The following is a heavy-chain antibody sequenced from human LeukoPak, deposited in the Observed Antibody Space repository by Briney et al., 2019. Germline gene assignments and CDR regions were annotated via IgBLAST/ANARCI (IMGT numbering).Heavy chain of an antibody. CDR3: ARGDYDYVWGSYRLFDY. J-gene: IGHJ4*02. V-gene: IGHV3-53*01. CDR2: IYSGGST. D-gene: IGHD3-16*02. CDR1: GFTVSSNY. Sequence: PGGSLRLSCAASGFTVSSNYMGWVRQAPGKGLEWVSVIYSGGSTYYADSVKGRFTISRDNSKNTLYLQMNSLRAEDTAVYYCARGDYDYVWGSYRLFDYWGQGTLVTVSS.